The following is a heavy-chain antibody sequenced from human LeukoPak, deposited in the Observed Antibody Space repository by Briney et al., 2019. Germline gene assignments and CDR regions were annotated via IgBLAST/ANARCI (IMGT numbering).Heavy chain of an antibody. J-gene: IGHJ4*02. CDR2: IRSKANSYAT. CDR3: TRPNYYDSSGYSYTPNYFDY. CDR1: GFTFSGSA. Sequence: PGGSLRLSCAASGFTFSGSAMHWVRQASGKGREGVGRIRSKANSYATAYAASVKGRFTISRDDSKNTAYLQMNSLKTEDTAVYYCTRPNYYDSSGYSYTPNYFDYWGQGTLVTVSS. D-gene: IGHD3-22*01. V-gene: IGHV3-73*01.